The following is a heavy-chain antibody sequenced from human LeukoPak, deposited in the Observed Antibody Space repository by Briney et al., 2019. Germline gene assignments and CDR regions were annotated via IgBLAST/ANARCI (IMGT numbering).Heavy chain of an antibody. CDR2: IYPDDSDT. CDR3: VRGGKDGYRYYDF. CDR1: GYLFSIYW. J-gene: IGHJ4*02. D-gene: IGHD5-24*01. V-gene: IGHV5-51*01. Sequence: GESLKISCKGSGYLFSIYWIAWVRQMPGEGLECMGIIYPDDSDTRYSPPFQGRVTISADKSINTAYLHWSSLEASDTAVYYCVRGGKDGYRYYDFWGQGTLVTVSS.